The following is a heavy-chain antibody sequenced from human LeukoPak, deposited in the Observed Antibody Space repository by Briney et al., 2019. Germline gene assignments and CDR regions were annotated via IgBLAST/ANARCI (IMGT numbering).Heavy chain of an antibody. J-gene: IGHJ4*02. D-gene: IGHD7-27*01. V-gene: IGHV4-38-2*01. CDR2: IYHSGST. CDR1: GYSISSGYY. CDR3: AQTGNFDY. Sequence: SETLSLTCAVSGYSISSGYYCGWIRQPPGKGLEWIGSIYHSGSTYYNPSLKSRVTISVDTSKNQFSLKLSSVTAADTAVYYCAQTGNFDYWGQGTLVTVSS.